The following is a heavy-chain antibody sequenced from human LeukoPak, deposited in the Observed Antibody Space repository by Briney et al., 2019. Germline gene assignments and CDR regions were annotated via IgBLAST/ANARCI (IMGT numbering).Heavy chain of an antibody. CDR3: ARDMAGQWLTLN. Sequence: WASVKVSCKASGYTFTGYYMHWVRQAPGQGLEWMGWINPNSGGTNYAQKFQGRVTMTRDTSISTAYMELSRLRSDDTAVYYCARDMAGQWLTLNRGQGTLVTVSS. V-gene: IGHV1-2*02. J-gene: IGHJ4*02. CDR1: GYTFTGYY. D-gene: IGHD6-19*01. CDR2: INPNSGGT.